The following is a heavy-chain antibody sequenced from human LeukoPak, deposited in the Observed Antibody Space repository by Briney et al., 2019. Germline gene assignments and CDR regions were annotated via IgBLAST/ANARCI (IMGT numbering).Heavy chain of an antibody. CDR2: IYYSGST. V-gene: IGHV4-39*01. D-gene: IGHD3-22*01. CDR3: ARLPFTMRGD. Sequence: SETLSLTCTVSGGSISSYYWGWIRQPPGKGLEWIGSIYYSGSTYYNPSLKSRVTISVDTSKNQFSLKLSSVTAADTAVYYCARLPFTMRGDWGQGTLVTVSS. J-gene: IGHJ4*02. CDR1: GGSISSYY.